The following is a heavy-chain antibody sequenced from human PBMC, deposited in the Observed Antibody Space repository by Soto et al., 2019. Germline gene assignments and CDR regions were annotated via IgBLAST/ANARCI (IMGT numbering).Heavy chain of an antibody. CDR3: TRKVRDYNFDY. CDR2: INPDSGGT. J-gene: IGHJ4*02. CDR1: GYTFSDYY. D-gene: IGHD4-17*01. Sequence: QVQLAQSGAEVKKPGASVKVSCKASGYTFSDYYMHWVRQAPGQGLEWMGWINPDSGGTKYTQNFQGRVTMTRETAISTAYMELSGLRSDDTAVYYCTRKVRDYNFDYWGQGTLVTVSS. V-gene: IGHV1-2*02.